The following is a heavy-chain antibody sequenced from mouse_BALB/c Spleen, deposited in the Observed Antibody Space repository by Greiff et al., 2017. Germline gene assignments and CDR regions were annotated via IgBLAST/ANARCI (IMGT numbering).Heavy chain of an antibody. CDR2: ISDGGSYT. D-gene: IGHD1-1*01. V-gene: IGHV5-4*02. CDR3: ARADYYGSSPWFAY. J-gene: IGHJ3*01. Sequence: DVKVEESGGGLVKPGGSLKLSCAASGFTFSDYYMYWVRQTPEKRLEWVATISDGGSYTYYPDSVKGRFTISRDNAKNNLYLQMSSLKSEDTAMYYCARADYYGSSPWFAYWGQGTLGTVSA. CDR1: GFTFSDYY.